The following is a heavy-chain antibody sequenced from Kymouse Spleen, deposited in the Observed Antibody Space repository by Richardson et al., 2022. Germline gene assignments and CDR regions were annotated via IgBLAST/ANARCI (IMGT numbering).Heavy chain of an antibody. D-gene: IGHD3-10*01. J-gene: IGHJ6*02. CDR3: ARDRGTMVRGVMNYYYYGMDV. CDR1: GGSVSSGSYY. V-gene: IGHV4-61*01. Sequence: QVQLQESGPGLVKPSETLSLTCTVSGGSVSSGSYYWSWIRQPPGKGLEWIGYIYYSGSTNYNPSLKSRVTISVDTSKNQFSLKLSSVTAADTAVYYCARDRGTMVRGVMNYYYYGMDVWGQGTTVTVSS. CDR2: IYYSGST.